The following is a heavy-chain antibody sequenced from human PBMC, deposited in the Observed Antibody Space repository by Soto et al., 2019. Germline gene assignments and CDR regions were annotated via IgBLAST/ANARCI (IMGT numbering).Heavy chain of an antibody. J-gene: IGHJ5*02. V-gene: IGHV4-31*03. D-gene: IGHD6-13*01. CDR2: IYYSGST. CDR3: AREQHNPNCFDP. CDR1: GGSISSGGYY. Sequence: QVQLQESGPGLVKPSQTLSLTCTVSGGSISSGGYYWSWIRQHPGKGLEWIGYIYYSGSTYYNPSLNSRVTISVDTSRNQFSLKLSSVTAADTAVYYCAREQHNPNCFDPCGQGTLVPVS.